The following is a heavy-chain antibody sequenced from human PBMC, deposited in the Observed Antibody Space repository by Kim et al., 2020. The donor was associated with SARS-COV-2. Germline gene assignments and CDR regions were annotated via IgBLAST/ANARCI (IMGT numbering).Heavy chain of an antibody. CDR3: SKSFSYGSGGTDATFYY. J-gene: IGHJ6*01. D-gene: IGHD3-10*01. CDR2: ISGSGSST. Sequence: GGSLRLSCAASGFTFNNYVMTWVRQAPGEGLEWVASISGSGSSTYYAESVKGRFTVSRDNSKNTLYLHLYGLRAEDTALYYCSKSFSYGSGGTDATFYY. V-gene: IGHV3-23*01. CDR1: GFTFNNYV.